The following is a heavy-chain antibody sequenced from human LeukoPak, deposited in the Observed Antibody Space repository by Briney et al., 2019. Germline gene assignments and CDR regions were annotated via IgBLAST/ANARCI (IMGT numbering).Heavy chain of an antibody. CDR1: GGSISSGDYY. J-gene: IGHJ4*02. CDR2: IYYSGST. CDR3: AREDIVVVTATPYYFDY. D-gene: IGHD2-21*02. Sequence: SETLSLTCTVSGGSISSGDYYWSWIRQPPGKGLEWIGYIYYSGSTYYNPSLKSRVTISVDTSKNQFSLKLSSVTAADTAVYYCAREDIVVVTATPYYFDYWGQGTLVTVSS. V-gene: IGHV4-30-4*08.